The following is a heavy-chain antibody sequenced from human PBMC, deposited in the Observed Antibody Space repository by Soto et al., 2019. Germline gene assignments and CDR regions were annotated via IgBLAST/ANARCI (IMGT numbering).Heavy chain of an antibody. J-gene: IGHJ6*02. CDR3: ARDPNDSSAYYHHYYYGMDV. CDR2: ISAYNGNT. CDR1: GYTFTSYG. Sequence: GASVKVSCKASGYTFTSYGISWVRQAPGQGLEWMGWISAYNGNTNYAQKLQGRVTMTTDTSTSTAYMGLSSLRSEDTAVYYCARDPNDSSAYYHHYYYGMDVWGQGTTVTVS. V-gene: IGHV1-18*01. D-gene: IGHD3-22*01.